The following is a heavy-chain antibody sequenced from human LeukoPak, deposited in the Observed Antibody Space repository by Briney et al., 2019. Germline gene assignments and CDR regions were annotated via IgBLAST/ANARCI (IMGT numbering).Heavy chain of an antibody. CDR3: ASTYYDFWSGTPIFYFYY. CDR1: GASVSGYY. J-gene: IGHJ4*02. Sequence: SETLSLTCAVSGASVSGYYWSWLRQPPGKRLEWFGYIYYSGSTNYTPSLKSRVTISGDTSKNKLSLKLSSVTAADTAVYYCASTYYDFWSGTPIFYFYYWGQGTLVTVSS. CDR2: IYYSGST. V-gene: IGHV4-59*02. D-gene: IGHD3-3*01.